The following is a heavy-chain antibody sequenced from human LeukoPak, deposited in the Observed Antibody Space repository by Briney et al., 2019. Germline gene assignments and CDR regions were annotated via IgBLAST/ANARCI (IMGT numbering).Heavy chain of an antibody. J-gene: IGHJ4*02. CDR1: GFTYSSYA. D-gene: IGHD3-10*01. V-gene: IGHV3-23*01. CDR3: AKTGFLGYYFDY. Sequence: PGGSLRLSCAASGFTYSSYAMSWVRQAPGKGLEWVSAISGSGGSTYYADSVKGRFTISRDNSKNTLYLQMNSLRAEDTAVYYCAKTGFLGYYFDYWGQGTLVTVSS. CDR2: ISGSGGST.